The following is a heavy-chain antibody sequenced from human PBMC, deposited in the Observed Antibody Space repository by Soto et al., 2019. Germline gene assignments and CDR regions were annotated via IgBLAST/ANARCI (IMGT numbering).Heavy chain of an antibody. CDR1: GYSFPSEW. Sequence: GESLKISCKSSGYSFPSEWIGWVRQMPGKGLEWMGSIYPADSDTRYSPAFQGQVTISADKSIRTAYLQWNSLKASDTAMYYCARSPHTTTSYYDYNFGMDVWGQGTTVTVSS. V-gene: IGHV5-51*01. D-gene: IGHD1-26*01. CDR2: IYPADSDT. CDR3: ARSPHTTTSYYDYNFGMDV. J-gene: IGHJ6*02.